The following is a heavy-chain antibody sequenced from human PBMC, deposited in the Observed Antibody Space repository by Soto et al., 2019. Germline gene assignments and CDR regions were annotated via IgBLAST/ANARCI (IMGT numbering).Heavy chain of an antibody. V-gene: IGHV5-51*01. CDR1: GYSFTSYW. J-gene: IGHJ6*03. Sequence: PGESLKISCKGSGYSFTSYWIGWVRQMPGKGLEWMGIIYPGDSDTRYSPSLQGQVTISADKSISTAYLQWSSLKASDTAMYYCARLPGIAAAGTDYMDVWGKGTTVTVSS. D-gene: IGHD6-13*01. CDR2: IYPGDSDT. CDR3: ARLPGIAAAGTDYMDV.